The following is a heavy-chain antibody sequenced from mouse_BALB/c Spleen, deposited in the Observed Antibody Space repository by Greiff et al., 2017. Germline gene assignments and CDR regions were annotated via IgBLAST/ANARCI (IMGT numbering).Heavy chain of an antibody. Sequence: VQLQQSGPELVKPGASVRISCKASGYTFTSYYIHWVKQRPGQGLEWIGWIYPGNVNTKYNEKFKGKATLTADKSSSTAYMQLSSLTSEDSAVYFCARAVWSPNYYDMDYWGQGTSVTVSS. D-gene: IGHD2-10*02. V-gene: IGHV1S56*01. CDR2: IYPGNVNT. J-gene: IGHJ4*01. CDR3: ARAVWSPNYYDMDY. CDR1: GYTFTSYY.